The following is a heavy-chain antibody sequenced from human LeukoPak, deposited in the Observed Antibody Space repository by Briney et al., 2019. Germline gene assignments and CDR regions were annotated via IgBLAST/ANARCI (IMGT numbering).Heavy chain of an antibody. CDR1: GGSISSSSYY. J-gene: IGHJ4*02. Sequence: SETLSLTCTVSGGSISSSSYYWGWIRQPPGKGLEWIGSIYYSGSTYYNPSLKSRVTISVDTSKNQFSLKLSSVTAADTAVYYCARQRLQWLAFFYWGQGTLVTVSS. D-gene: IGHD6-19*01. CDR2: IYYSGST. CDR3: ARQRLQWLAFFY. V-gene: IGHV4-39*01.